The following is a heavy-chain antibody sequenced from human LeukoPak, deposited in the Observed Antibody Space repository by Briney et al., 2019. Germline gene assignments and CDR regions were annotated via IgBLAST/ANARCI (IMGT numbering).Heavy chain of an antibody. D-gene: IGHD3-3*01. CDR2: VWFDGNKE. CDR3: ARDRGDYYYLDY. V-gene: IGHV3-33*01. J-gene: IGHJ4*02. Sequence: PGGSLRLSCAASGFSFSTYGMHWVRQAPGKGLEWVAIVWFDGNKEYYADSVKDRFTISRDNSKNTLYLQMSSLRAEDTAVYYCARDRGDYYYLDYWGQGTLVTVSS. CDR1: GFSFSTYG.